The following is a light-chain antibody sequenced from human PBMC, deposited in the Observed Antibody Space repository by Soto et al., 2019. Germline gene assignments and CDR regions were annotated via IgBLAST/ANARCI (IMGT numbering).Light chain of an antibody. V-gene: IGKV3-15*01. CDR3: QQYDNWPWT. Sequence: EIVLTQSPATLSVSPGERATLSCRASQSVRSHLAWYQQKPGQAPRLLIQGASTRATGTPARFSGSQSGTEFTLTISSLQSEDFAVYYCQQYDNWPWTFRQGTKVEIK. CDR2: GAS. J-gene: IGKJ1*01. CDR1: QSVRSH.